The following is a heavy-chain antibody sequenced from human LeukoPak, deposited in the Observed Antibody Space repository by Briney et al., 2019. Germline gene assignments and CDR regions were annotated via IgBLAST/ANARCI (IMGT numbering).Heavy chain of an antibody. CDR3: AKGSYYDSSGSFHFDY. CDR1: GFTLSSYG. J-gene: IGHJ4*02. CDR2: IWYDGSNK. V-gene: IGHV3-33*06. Sequence: PGGSLRLSCAASGFTLSSYGMHWVRHAPGKGLEWVAVIWYDGSNKYYADSVKGRFTISRDTSKNTLYVQVNSLGTEDTAAYYCAKGSYYDSSGSFHFDYWGQGTLVTVSS. D-gene: IGHD3-22*01.